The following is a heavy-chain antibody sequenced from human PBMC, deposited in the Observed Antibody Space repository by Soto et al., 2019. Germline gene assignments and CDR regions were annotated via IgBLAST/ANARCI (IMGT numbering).Heavy chain of an antibody. J-gene: IGHJ4*02. D-gene: IGHD3-16*01. CDR1: GGSISSSSYY. V-gene: IGHV4-39*01. CDR3: ARHARGYFDY. Sequence: SETLSLTCTVSGGSISSSSYYWGWIRQPPGKGLEWIGSIYYSGSTYYNPSLKSRVTISVDTSKNQFSLKLSSVTAADTAVYYCARHARGYFDYWGQGTLVTVSS. CDR2: IYYSGST.